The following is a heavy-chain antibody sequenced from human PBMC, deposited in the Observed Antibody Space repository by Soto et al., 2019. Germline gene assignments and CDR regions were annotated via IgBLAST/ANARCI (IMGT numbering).Heavy chain of an antibody. CDR1: GGTFRSYT. CDR3: ARVPLVAPYYFDY. J-gene: IGHJ4*02. V-gene: IGHV1-69*02. D-gene: IGHD2-15*01. Sequence: QVQLVQSGAEVKKPGSSVKVSCKASGGTFRSYTISWVRQAPGQGLEWMGRIIPILGIANYAQKFQGRVTITADKSTSTAYMELSSLRSEDTAVYYCARVPLVAPYYFDYWGQGTLVTVSS. CDR2: IIPILGIA.